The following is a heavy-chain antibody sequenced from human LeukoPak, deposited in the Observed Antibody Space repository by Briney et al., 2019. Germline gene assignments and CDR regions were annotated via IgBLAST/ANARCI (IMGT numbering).Heavy chain of an antibody. CDR2: ISTYNGYT. CDR3: ARDVPMSPSAFDI. J-gene: IGHJ3*02. Sequence: ASVKVSCKASGYTFTSYYMHWVRQAPGQGLEWMGWISTYNGYTHYAKKFQDRVTMTTDTSTTTAYMELRSLRSDDTAVFYCARDVPMSPSAFDIWGQGTIVTVSS. CDR1: GYTFTSYY. V-gene: IGHV1-18*04.